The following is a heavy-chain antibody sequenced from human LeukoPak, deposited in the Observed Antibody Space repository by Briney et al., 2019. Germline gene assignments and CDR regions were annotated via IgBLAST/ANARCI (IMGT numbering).Heavy chain of an antibody. D-gene: IGHD6-13*01. CDR3: ASRIATAGSVDY. CDR1: GFTVSSNY. CDR2: IYSSRST. J-gene: IGHJ4*02. Sequence: VGSLRLSCAASGFTVSSNYMSWVRQAPGKGLEWVSVIYSSRSTYYADSVKGRFTISRDNSKNTLHLQMNTLRAEDTAVYYCASRIATAGSVDYWGQGTLVTVSS. V-gene: IGHV3-53*01.